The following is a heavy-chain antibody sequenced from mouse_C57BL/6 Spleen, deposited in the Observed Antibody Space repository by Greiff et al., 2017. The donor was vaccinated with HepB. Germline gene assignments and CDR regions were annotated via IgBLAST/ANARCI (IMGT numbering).Heavy chain of an antibody. J-gene: IGHJ3*01. CDR2: IWTGGGT. CDR3: APLDSSGYAWFAY. CDR1: GFSLTSYA. V-gene: IGHV2-9-1*01. D-gene: IGHD3-2*02. Sequence: VKLMESGPGLVAPSQSLSITCTVSGFSLTSYAISWVRQPPGKGLEWLGVIWTGGGTNYNSALKSRLSISKDNSKSQVFLKMNSLQTDDTARYYCAPLDSSGYAWFAYWGQGTLVTVSA.